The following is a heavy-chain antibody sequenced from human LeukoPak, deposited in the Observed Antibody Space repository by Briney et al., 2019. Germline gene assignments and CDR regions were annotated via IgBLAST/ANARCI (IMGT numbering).Heavy chain of an antibody. J-gene: IGHJ4*02. CDR1: GFTFSGYA. D-gene: IGHD5-18*01. V-gene: IGHV3-23*01. CDR2: ISGSGGST. CDR3: ARDTGALVTHFDY. Sequence: GGSLRLSCAASGFTFSGYAMSWVRQTPGKGLEWVSAISGSGGSTYYADSVKGRFTISRDNAKNSLYLQMNSLRAEDTAVYYCARDTGALVTHFDYWGQGTLVTVSS.